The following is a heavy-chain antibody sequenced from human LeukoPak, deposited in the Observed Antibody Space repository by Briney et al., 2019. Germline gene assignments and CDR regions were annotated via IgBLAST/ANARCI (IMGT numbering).Heavy chain of an antibody. J-gene: IGHJ6*03. V-gene: IGHV1-69*05. CDR1: GGTFSSYA. Sequence: GASVKVSCKASGGTFSSYAISWVRPAPGQGLEWMGGIIPIFGTANYAQKFQGRVTITTDESTSTAYMELSSLRSEDTAVYYCARNDLGPPGDYYYYYMDVWGKGTTVTVSS. CDR3: ARNDLGPPGDYYYYYMDV. D-gene: IGHD3-3*01. CDR2: IIPIFGTA.